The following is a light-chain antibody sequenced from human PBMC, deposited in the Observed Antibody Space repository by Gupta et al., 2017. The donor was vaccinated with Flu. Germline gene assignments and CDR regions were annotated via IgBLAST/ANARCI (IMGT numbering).Light chain of an antibody. CDR2: AAS. Sequence: DIQMTQSPSSVSASVGDRVTITCRASQGISYYVAWFQQKPGKAPKSLIYAASSLQSGVASRFSGSGSGTDFTLTISGLQAEDFATYYWQQYNDYPRTFGGGTRVETK. V-gene: IGKV1-16*01. CDR1: QGISYY. J-gene: IGKJ4*01. CDR3: QQYNDYPRT.